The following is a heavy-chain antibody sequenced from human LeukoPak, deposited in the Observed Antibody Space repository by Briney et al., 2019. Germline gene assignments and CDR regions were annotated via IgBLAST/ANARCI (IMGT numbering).Heavy chain of an antibody. CDR3: ARDDSGSSEPFDY. CDR2: INPNSGGT. D-gene: IGHD1-26*01. J-gene: IGHJ4*02. CDR1: GYTFTGYY. V-gene: IGHV1-2*02. Sequence: ASVKVSCKASGYTFTGYYMHWVRQAPGQGLEWMGWINPNSGGTNYAQKFQGRVTMTRDTSISTAYMELSRLRSDDTAVYYCARDDSGSSEPFDYWGQGTLVTVSS.